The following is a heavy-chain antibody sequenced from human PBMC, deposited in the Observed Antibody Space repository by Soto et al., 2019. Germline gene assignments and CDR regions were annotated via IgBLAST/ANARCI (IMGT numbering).Heavy chain of an antibody. CDR3: ARDSGLRYFDWFGNLYGMDV. CDR1: GDSVSSNSAA. V-gene: IGHV6-1*01. J-gene: IGHJ6*02. D-gene: IGHD3-9*01. Sequence: PSQTLSLTCVISGDSVSSNSAAWNWIRQSPSRGLEWLGRTYYRSKWYNDYAVSVKSRITINPDTSKNQFSLQLNSVTPEDTAVYYCARDSGLRYFDWFGNLYGMDVWGQGTTVTVSS. CDR2: TYYRSKWYN.